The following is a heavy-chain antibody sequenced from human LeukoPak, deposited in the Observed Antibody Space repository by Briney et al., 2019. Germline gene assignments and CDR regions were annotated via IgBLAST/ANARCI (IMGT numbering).Heavy chain of an antibody. CDR1: GFTFSIYA. J-gene: IGHJ4*02. CDR2: FSGSGGNT. V-gene: IGHV3-23*01. CDR3: AKGLSSFDC. Sequence: GGSLRLSCAASGFTFSIYAMSWVRQAPGKGLEWVSGFSGSGGNTYYADSVKGRFTISRDNSKNALYLQMNSLSAEDTAVYYCAKGLSSFDCWGQGTLVTVSS.